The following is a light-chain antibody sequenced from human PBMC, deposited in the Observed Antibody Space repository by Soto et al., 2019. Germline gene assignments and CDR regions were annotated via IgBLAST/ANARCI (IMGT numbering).Light chain of an antibody. V-gene: IGKV1D-13*01. J-gene: IGKJ4*01. Sequence: AIQLAQSPSSLSASVGDRVTIACRASQDITSALAWYQQSPGKPPNLLIYDASTLESGVPSRFSGSGSGTDFTLTISGLQPEDFATYHCQQYRYYPTFGGETKVEIK. CDR2: DAS. CDR1: QDITSA. CDR3: QQYRYYPT.